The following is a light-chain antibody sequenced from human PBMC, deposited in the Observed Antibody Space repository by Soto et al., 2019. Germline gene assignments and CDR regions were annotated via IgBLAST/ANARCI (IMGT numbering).Light chain of an antibody. J-gene: IGLJ3*02. CDR3: QSYDSSLSGWV. V-gene: IGLV1-40*01. CDR1: SSNIGAGYD. Sequence: QSVLTQPPSVSGAPGQRVTISCTGSSSNIGAGYDVHWYQQLPGTAPKLLIYGNSNRPSGVPDRFSGSKSGTSASLAITGPQAEDEADDYCQSYDSSLSGWVFGGGTKVTVL. CDR2: GNS.